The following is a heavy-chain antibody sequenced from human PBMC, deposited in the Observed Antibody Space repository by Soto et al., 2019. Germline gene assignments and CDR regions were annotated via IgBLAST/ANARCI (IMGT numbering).Heavy chain of an antibody. D-gene: IGHD3-3*01. J-gene: IGHJ5*02. CDR3: AAVRSYYDFWSGYSVDP. CDR1: GFTFTSSA. V-gene: IGHV1-58*02. CDR2: IVVGSGNT. Sequence: QMQLVQSGPEVKKPGTSVKVSCKASGFTFTSSAMQWVRQARGQRLEWIGWIVVGSGNTNYAKKFQERVTITRDMSISTAYMEMSSLRSEDTAVYYCAAVRSYYDFWSGYSVDPWGQGTMVTVSS.